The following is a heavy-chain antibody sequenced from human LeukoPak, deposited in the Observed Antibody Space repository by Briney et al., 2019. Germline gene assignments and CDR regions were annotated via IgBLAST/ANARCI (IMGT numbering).Heavy chain of an antibody. V-gene: IGHV3-30-3*01. D-gene: IGHD6-13*01. CDR1: GFTFSSYA. Sequence: GGSLRLSCAASGFTFSSYAMHWVRQAPGKGLEWGAVISYDGSNKYYADSVKGRFTISGDNSKNTLYLQMNSLRAEDTAVYYCARDLSSSWYYGHDPTYYFDYWGQGTLVTVSS. CDR3: ARDLSSSWYYGHDPTYYFDY. CDR2: ISYDGSNK. J-gene: IGHJ4*02.